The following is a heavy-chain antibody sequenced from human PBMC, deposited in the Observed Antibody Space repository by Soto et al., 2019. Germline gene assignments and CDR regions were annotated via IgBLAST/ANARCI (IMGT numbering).Heavy chain of an antibody. CDR1: GGSISSYY. J-gene: IGHJ1*01. D-gene: IGHD4-17*01. CDR3: ARLNTVTTSAEYFQH. CDR2: IYYSGST. Sequence: SETLSLTCTVSGGSISSYYWSWIRQPPGKGLEWIGYIYYSGSTNYNPSLKSRVTISVDTSKNQFSLKLSSVTAADTAVYYCARLNTVTTSAEYFQHWGQGTLVTVSS. V-gene: IGHV4-59*08.